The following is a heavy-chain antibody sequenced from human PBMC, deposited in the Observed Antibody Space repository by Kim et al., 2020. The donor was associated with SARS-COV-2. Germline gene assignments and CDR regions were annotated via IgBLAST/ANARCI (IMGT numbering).Heavy chain of an antibody. Sequence: GGSLRLSCAASGFTFSRYAMHWVRQAPGKGLEWLAVISSDGSMKNYADYVKGRSIISRDNSKNTLSLQMNSLRAEDTAVYYCEASGSYYNGGDFDYWGQGTPVTVSS. CDR3: EASGSYYNGGDFDY. D-gene: IGHD3-10*01. J-gene: IGHJ4*02. CDR1: GFTFSRYA. CDR2: ISSDGSMK. V-gene: IGHV3-30-3*01.